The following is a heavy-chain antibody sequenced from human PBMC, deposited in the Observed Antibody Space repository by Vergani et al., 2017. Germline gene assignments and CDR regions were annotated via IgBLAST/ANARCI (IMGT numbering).Heavy chain of an antibody. Sequence: QVQLQQWGAGLLKPSETLSLTCAVSGGSFSGYYWNWIRQPPGKGLEWIGEINHSGSTNYNPSLKSRVTISVATSKNQFSLKLSSVTAANTAVYYCARGQGDLNDAWDYFDWWGEGSLVTVS. CDR2: INHSGST. D-gene: IGHD1-1*01. J-gene: IGHJ4*02. CDR1: GGSFSGYY. V-gene: IGHV4-34*01. CDR3: ARGQGDLNDAWDYFDW.